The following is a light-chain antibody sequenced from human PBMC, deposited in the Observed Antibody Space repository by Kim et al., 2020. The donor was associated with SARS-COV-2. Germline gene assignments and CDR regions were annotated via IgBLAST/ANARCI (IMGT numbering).Light chain of an antibody. CDR1: SGHNNYP. J-gene: IGLJ3*02. Sequence: QPVLTQSPSASASLGASVKLTCTLSSGHNNYPIACHQQQPEKGPRYLMKVNSDGSHIRGDGIPDRFSGSSSGAERYLTISNLQSEDEADYYCQTWGTGIWVFGGGTQLTVL. V-gene: IGLV4-69*01. CDR3: QTWGTGIWV. CDR2: VNSDGSH.